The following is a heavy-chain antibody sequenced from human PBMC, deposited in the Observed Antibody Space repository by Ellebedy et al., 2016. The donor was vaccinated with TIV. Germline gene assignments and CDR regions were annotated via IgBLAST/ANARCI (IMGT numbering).Heavy chain of an antibody. J-gene: IGHJ3*02. Sequence: ASVKVSCXASGYTFTSYYMHWVRQAPGQGLEWMGIINPNSGGTNYAQKFQGRVTMTRDTSISTAYMELSRLRSDDTAVYYCARERLTIDAFDIWGQGTMVTVSS. V-gene: IGHV1-2*02. CDR2: INPNSGGT. CDR3: ARERLTIDAFDI. D-gene: IGHD2-21*02. CDR1: GYTFTSYY.